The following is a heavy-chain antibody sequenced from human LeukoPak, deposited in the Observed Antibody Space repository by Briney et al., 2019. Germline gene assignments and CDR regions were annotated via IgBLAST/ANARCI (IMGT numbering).Heavy chain of an antibody. CDR1: GGAISRGDYD. Sequence: TQSLTCTVSGGAISRGDYDGSWGRRPPGKGLEWIGYIYYSGSTYYNPSLESRVTLSVDTSKSQFSLKLSSVTAADTAVYYCARDNSGYGAFDYWGQGTLVTVSS. D-gene: IGHD5-12*01. J-gene: IGHJ4*02. CDR3: ARDNSGYGAFDY. CDR2: IYYSGST. V-gene: IGHV4-30-4*01.